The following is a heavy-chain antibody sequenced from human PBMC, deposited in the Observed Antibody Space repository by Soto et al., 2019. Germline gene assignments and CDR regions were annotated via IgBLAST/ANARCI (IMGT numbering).Heavy chain of an antibody. D-gene: IGHD6-19*01. CDR3: AKDFSSGWYGAPFDP. CDR1: GFTFISYG. Sequence: QPQLVESGGGVVQPGRSLRLSCAASGFTFISYGMHWVRQAPGKGLEWVAVISYDGSNKYHADSVKGRFTISIDNYKNTLYLQMNSLRVEDTAVYYCAKDFSSGWYGAPFDPWGQGTLVTVSS. J-gene: IGHJ5*02. V-gene: IGHV3-30*18. CDR2: ISYDGSNK.